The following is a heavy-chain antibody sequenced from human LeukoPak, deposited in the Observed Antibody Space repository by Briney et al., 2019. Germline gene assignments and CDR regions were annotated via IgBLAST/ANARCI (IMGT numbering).Heavy chain of an antibody. CDR2: ISGSGSYI. Sequence: SGGSLRLSCAASGFTFSSYSINWVRQAPGKGLEWVSSISGSGSYIYCADSVKGRFTISRDNAKNSLYLQMNSLRAEDTAMYYCARGSGSSSWYNSFDYWGQGTLVTVSS. J-gene: IGHJ4*02. V-gene: IGHV3-21*01. D-gene: IGHD6-13*01. CDR1: GFTFSSYS. CDR3: ARGSGSSSWYNSFDY.